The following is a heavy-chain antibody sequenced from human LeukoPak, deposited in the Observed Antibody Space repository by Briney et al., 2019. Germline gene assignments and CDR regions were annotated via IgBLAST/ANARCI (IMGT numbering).Heavy chain of an antibody. CDR3: ARGGLGKQQLVPLDY. Sequence: GGSLRLSCAASGFTFSSYGMHWVRQAPGKGLEWVAFIRYDGSNKYYADSVKGRFTISRDNSKNTLYPQMNSLRAEDTAVYYCARGGLGKQQLVPLDYWGQGTLVTVSS. CDR1: GFTFSSYG. V-gene: IGHV3-30*02. J-gene: IGHJ4*02. CDR2: IRYDGSNK. D-gene: IGHD6-13*01.